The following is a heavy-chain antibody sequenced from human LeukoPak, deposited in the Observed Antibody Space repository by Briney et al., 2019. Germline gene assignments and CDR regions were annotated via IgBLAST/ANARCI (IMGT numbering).Heavy chain of an antibody. J-gene: IGHJ1*01. CDR3: ARGDYETHGYQTR. D-gene: IGHD3-22*01. V-gene: IGHV7-4-1*02. Sequence: ASVTVSFKASGYIFTNYVLHWVRQAPGQGLEWMGWINTNTGNPTYAQGFTGRFVFSVDTSVSTAYLQISSLEADDTAMYYCARGDYETHGYQTRWGEGALGTVSS. CDR2: INTNTGNP. CDR1: GYIFTNYV.